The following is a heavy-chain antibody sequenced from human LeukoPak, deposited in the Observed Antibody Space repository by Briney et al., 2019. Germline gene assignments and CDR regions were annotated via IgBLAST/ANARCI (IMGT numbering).Heavy chain of an antibody. CDR2: ISSSGSYI. J-gene: IGHJ4*02. D-gene: IGHD3-10*01. CDR3: ARSASGYFDY. CDR1: GFIFNSYN. V-gene: IGHV3-21*01. Sequence: SGGSLRLSCAASGFIFNSYNINWVRQAPGKGLEWVSSISSSGSYIYYADSVKGRFTISRDNAKNSLYLQMNSLRAEDTAVYYCARSASGYFDYWGQGTLVTVSS.